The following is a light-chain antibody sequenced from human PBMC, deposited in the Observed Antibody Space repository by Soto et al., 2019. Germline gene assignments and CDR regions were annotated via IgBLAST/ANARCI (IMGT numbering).Light chain of an antibody. CDR1: QSLTSTY. CDR2: GAS. CDR3: QQYGSSPRT. V-gene: IGKV3-20*01. J-gene: IGKJ1*01. Sequence: EIVLTQSPGTLCLSPGERATLSCRASQSLTSTYLAWYQQKPGQAPRLLIYGASSRATGIPDRFSGSGSGTDFTLTISSLEPGDFAVYYCQQYGSSPRTFGQGTKVEIK.